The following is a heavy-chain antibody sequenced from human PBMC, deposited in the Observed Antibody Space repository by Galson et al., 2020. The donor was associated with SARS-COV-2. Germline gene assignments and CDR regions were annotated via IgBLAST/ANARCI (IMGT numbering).Heavy chain of an antibody. D-gene: IGHD2-21*02. J-gene: IGHJ2*01. Sequence: GESLKISCAASGFTFSSYDMHWVRQATGKGLEWVSGIDTTGDTYYPGSVKGRFTISRENAKNSLYLQMNGLRAWDTAVYYCVRGMRGGYYPYFDLWGRGTLVTVST. CDR2: IDTTGDT. CDR3: VRGMRGGYYPYFDL. CDR1: GFTFSSYD. V-gene: IGHV3-13*04.